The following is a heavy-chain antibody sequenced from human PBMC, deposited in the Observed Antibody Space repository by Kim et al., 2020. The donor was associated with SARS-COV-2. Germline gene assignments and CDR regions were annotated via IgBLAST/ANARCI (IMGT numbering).Heavy chain of an antibody. J-gene: IGHJ4*02. V-gene: IGHV3-74*01. CDR2: INSDGTWT. Sequence: GGSLRLSCAASGFTFSKYWMSWVRQVPGKGLEWVSLINSDGTWTNYADSVRGRFTISRDNDNNRVDLQMNGLRAEDTAVYYCARDRGGGNGDSWGQGTLV. CDR1: GFTFSKYW. CDR3: ARDRGGGNGDS. D-gene: IGHD2-15*01.